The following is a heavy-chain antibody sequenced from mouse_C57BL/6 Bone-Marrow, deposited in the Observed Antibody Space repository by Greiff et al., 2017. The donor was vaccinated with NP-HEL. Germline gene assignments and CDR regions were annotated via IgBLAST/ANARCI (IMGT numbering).Heavy chain of an antibody. CDR1: GYTFTDYN. V-gene: IGHV1-18*01. J-gene: IGHJ4*01. CDR2: INPNNGGT. Sequence: EVKLEESGPELVKPGASVKIPCKASGYTFTDYNMDWVKQSHGKSLEWIGDINPNNGGTIYNQKFKGKATLTVDKSSSTAYMELRSLTSEDTAVYYCARYGLLWSLPDYWGQGTSVTVSS. CDR3: ARYGLLWSLPDY. D-gene: IGHD2-1*01.